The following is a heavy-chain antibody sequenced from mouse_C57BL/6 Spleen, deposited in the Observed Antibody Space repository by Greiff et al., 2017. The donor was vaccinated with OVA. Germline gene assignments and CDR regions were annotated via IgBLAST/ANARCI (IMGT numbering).Heavy chain of an antibody. Sequence: QVQLKQSGPELVKPGASVKISCKASGYAFSSSWMNWVKQRPGKGLEWIGRIYPGDGDTNYNGKFKGKATLTADKSSSTAYMQLSSLTSEDSAVYFYARGFDGYSFACWGKGTLVTVSA. CDR2: IYPGDGDT. CDR3: ARGFDGYSFAC. D-gene: IGHD2-3*01. V-gene: IGHV1-82*01. J-gene: IGHJ3*01. CDR1: GYAFSSSW.